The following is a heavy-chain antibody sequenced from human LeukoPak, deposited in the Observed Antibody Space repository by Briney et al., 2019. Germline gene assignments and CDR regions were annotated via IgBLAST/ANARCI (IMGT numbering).Heavy chain of an antibody. CDR3: ASGEDSAMAVAFDY. V-gene: IGHV4-31*03. CDR1: GGSISKGDYY. Sequence: SETLSLTCNVSGGSISKGDYYWSWIRQHPGKGLEWIGYIYYSGSTYHNPSLKSRVTISLDTSKNQFSPKLNSVTAADTAVYYCASGEDSAMAVAFDYWGQGTLVTVSS. CDR2: IYYSGST. J-gene: IGHJ4*02. D-gene: IGHD5-18*01.